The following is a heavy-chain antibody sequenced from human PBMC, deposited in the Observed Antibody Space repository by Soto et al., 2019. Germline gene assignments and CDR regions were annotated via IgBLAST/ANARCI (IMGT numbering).Heavy chain of an antibody. D-gene: IGHD3-10*01. J-gene: IGHJ6*02. CDR3: ARSNYRSRSYGYGLDV. CDR1: GGSLNDYY. Sequence: SETLSLTCNVSGGSLNDYYWSWLRQPAGKGLEWIGRIYTSGSTNYNPSLTSRVTMSVDTSKNQFCLKLSSLTAADTTAYHSARSNYRSRSYGYGLDVGGQGTRVTVSS. V-gene: IGHV4-4*07. CDR2: IYTSGST.